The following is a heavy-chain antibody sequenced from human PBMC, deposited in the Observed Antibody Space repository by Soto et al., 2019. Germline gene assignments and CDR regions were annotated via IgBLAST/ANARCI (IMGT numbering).Heavy chain of an antibody. V-gene: IGHV4-4*07. CDR2: IYTSGST. CDR1: GGSISSYY. CDR3: ARLRRSSWSGYGMDV. D-gene: IGHD6-13*01. Sequence: QVQLQESGPGLVKPSETLSLTCTVSGGSISSYYWTWIRQPAGKGLEWIGRIYTSGSTNYNPSLKSRVTMSVDTSKNQFSLKLSSVTAADTAVYYCARLRRSSWSGYGMDVWGQGTTVTVSS. J-gene: IGHJ6*02.